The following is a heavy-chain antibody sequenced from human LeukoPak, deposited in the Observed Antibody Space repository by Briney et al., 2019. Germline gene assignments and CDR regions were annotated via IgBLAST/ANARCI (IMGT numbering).Heavy chain of an antibody. Sequence: GGSLRLSCAASGFTFDDYAMHWVRQAPGKGLEWVSGISWNSGSIGYADSVKGRFTISRDNAKNSLYLQMNSLRAEDTALYYCAKDKHYGYTHMRGMDVWGQGTTVTVSS. CDR3: AKDKHYGYTHMRGMDV. D-gene: IGHD4-17*01. V-gene: IGHV3-9*01. CDR1: GFTFDDYA. J-gene: IGHJ6*02. CDR2: ISWNSGSI.